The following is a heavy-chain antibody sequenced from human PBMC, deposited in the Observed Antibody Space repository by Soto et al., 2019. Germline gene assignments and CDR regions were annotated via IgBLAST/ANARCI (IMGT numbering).Heavy chain of an antibody. Sequence: PGGSLRLSCAASGFSFSDYYMSWIRQAPGKGLEWVSYISSSSDYTNYADSVKGRFTISRDNAKNSLYLQMNSLRAEDTAVYYCARPYYYYYYMDVWGQGTTVTVSS. CDR3: ARPYYYYYYMDV. V-gene: IGHV3-11*03. CDR2: ISSSSDYT. J-gene: IGHJ6*03. CDR1: GFSFSDYY. D-gene: IGHD2-21*01.